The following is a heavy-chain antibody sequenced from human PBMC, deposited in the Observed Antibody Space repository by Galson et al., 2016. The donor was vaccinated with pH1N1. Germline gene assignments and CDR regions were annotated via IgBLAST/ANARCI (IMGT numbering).Heavy chain of an antibody. Sequence: LSLTCTVSGGSISRSSYYWDWIRQPPGKALEWLARINWDDNKYYSTSLKTRLTISKDTSKNQVVLTVTNMDPVDTATYYCARINHGDYSNYFDYWGQGTLVTVSS. CDR3: ARINHGDYSNYFDY. V-gene: IGHV2-70*11. CDR2: INWDDNK. J-gene: IGHJ4*02. CDR1: GGSISRSSYY. D-gene: IGHD4-17*01.